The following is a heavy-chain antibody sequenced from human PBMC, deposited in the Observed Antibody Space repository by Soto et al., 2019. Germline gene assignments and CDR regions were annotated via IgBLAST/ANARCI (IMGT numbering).Heavy chain of an antibody. CDR1: GFTFSSYG. CDR2: ISHDGSNK. D-gene: IGHD6-19*01. V-gene: IGHV3-30*03. J-gene: IGHJ4*02. Sequence: QVQLVESGGGVVQPGRSLRLSCAASGFTFSSYGMHWVRQAPGKGLEWVAIISHDGSNKYAADSVKGRFTISRDNSKNTLFLQMNSLRPEDTALYYCARNGWQWVPLGSFLDSWGQGTLVTVSS. CDR3: ARNGWQWVPLGSFLDS.